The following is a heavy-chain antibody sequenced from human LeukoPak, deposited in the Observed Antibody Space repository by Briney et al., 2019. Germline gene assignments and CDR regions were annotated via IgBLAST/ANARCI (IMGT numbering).Heavy chain of an antibody. CDR3: ARHIAAAGTVDY. V-gene: IGHV4-59*08. CDR2: IYYSGST. CDR1: GGSISSYY. J-gene: IGHJ4*02. D-gene: IGHD6-13*01. Sequence: SETLSLTCTVSGGSISSYYWSWIRQAPGKGLEWIGYIYYSGSTNYNPSLKSRVTISVDTSKNQFSLKLSSVTAADTAVYYCARHIAAAGTVDYWGQGTLVTVSS.